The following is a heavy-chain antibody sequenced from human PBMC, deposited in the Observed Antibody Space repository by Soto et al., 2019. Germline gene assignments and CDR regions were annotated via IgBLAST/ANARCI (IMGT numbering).Heavy chain of an antibody. CDR1: GFTFSSYA. CDR2: ISYDGSNK. J-gene: IGHJ4*02. V-gene: IGHV3-30-3*01. Sequence: QVQLVESGGGVVQPGRSLRLSCAASGFTFSSYAMHWVRQAPGKGLEWVAVISYDGSNKYYADSVKGRFTISRDNSKNTLYLQMNSLRAVDTAVYYCARWAPRTLYAFDYWGQGTLVTVSS. CDR3: ARWAPRTLYAFDY. D-gene: IGHD4-17*01.